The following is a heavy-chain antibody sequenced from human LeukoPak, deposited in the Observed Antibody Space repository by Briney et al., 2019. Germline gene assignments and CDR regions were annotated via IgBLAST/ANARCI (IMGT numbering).Heavy chain of an antibody. CDR3: AREGYDSGDYESLNFDY. J-gene: IGHJ4*02. Sequence: PSQTLSLTCTVSGGSISSGSYYWSWIRQPAGKGLEWIGRIYTSGSTNYNPSLKSRVTISVDTSKNQFSLKLSSVTAADTAVYYCAREGYDSGDYESLNFDYWGQGTLVTVSS. V-gene: IGHV4-61*02. CDR1: GGSISSGSYY. D-gene: IGHD3-22*01. CDR2: IYTSGST.